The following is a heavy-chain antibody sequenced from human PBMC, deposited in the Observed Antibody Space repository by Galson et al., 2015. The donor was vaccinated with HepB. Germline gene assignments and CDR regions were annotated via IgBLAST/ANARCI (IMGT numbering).Heavy chain of an antibody. CDR3: ARANSGSYDY. Sequence: SLRLSCAASGFTFSTYWMTWVRQAPGKGLEWVANIDQDGSGKFYVDSVKGQFTISRDNAQNSLYLQMNSLRAEDTAVYYCARANSGSYDYWGQGTLVTVSS. D-gene: IGHD1-26*01. CDR2: IDQDGSGK. J-gene: IGHJ4*02. CDR1: GFTFSTYW. V-gene: IGHV3-7*01.